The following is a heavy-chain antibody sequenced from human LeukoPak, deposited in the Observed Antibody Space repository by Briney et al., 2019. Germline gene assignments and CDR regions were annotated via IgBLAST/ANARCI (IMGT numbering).Heavy chain of an antibody. Sequence: PSETLSLTCTVSGGSISSYYWSWIRQPPGKGLEWIGYIYYSGSTNYNPSLKSRVTISVDTSKNQFSLKLSSVTAADTAVYYCARGDSSGWWYYFDYWGQGTLVTVSS. CDR2: IYYSGST. V-gene: IGHV4-59*01. CDR3: ARGDSSGWWYYFDY. CDR1: GGSISSYY. D-gene: IGHD6-19*01. J-gene: IGHJ4*02.